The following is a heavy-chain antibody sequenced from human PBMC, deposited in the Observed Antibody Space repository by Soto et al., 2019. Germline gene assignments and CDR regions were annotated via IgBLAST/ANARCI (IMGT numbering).Heavy chain of an antibody. J-gene: IGHJ6*03. Sequence: ASVKVSCKASGYTFTSYYIHWVRQAPGQGLEWMGIINPSGGSTGYAQKFQGRVTMTRDTSTSTVYMEVSGLRSEDTAVYYCARDQEPSTLYYDYYYMDVWGKGTTVTVSS. V-gene: IGHV1-46*03. CDR3: ARDQEPSTLYYDYYYMDV. CDR2: INPSGGST. CDR1: GYTFTSYY.